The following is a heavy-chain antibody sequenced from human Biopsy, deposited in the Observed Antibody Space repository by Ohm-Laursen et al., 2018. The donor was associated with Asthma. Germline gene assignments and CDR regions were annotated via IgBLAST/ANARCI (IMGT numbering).Heavy chain of an antibody. CDR1: GDSFSIFT. CDR3: ARAVTILQEWSGGMDV. Sequence: ASVKVSCKASGDSFSIFTYSWVRQAPGQGLEWMGGLSPMIGRANYAQKFQGRVTISADRSTGTAYMELSSLTIEDTAVYYCARAVTILQEWSGGMDVWGQGTTVTVSS. J-gene: IGHJ6*02. D-gene: IGHD3-3*01. CDR2: LSPMIGRA. V-gene: IGHV1-69*10.